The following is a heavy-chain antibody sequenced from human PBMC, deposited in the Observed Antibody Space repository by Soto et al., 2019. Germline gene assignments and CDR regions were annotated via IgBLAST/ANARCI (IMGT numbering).Heavy chain of an antibody. CDR2: IRSKAYGGTT. CDR1: GFTFGDYA. D-gene: IGHD3-3*01. CDR3: TRVGRGGQIRFLAGELYYGMDV. J-gene: IGHJ6*02. V-gene: IGHV3-49*03. Sequence: GGSLRLSCTASGFTFGDYAMSWFRQAPGKGLEWVGFIRSKAYGGTTEYAASVKGRFTISRDDSKSIAYLQMNSLKTGATAVYYCTRVGRGGQIRFLAGELYYGMDVWGQGTTVTVSS.